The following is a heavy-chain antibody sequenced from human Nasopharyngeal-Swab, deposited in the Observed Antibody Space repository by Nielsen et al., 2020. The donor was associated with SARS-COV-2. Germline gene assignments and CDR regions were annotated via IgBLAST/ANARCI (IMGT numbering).Heavy chain of an antibody. Sequence: GESLKISCAASGLTFSTYAMTWVRQAPGKGLEWLSTMSGSGSGTYYADSVKGRFTISRDNSKSTLYLQMDSLRAEDTAIYYCANARIGYSRYDFPLGWFDPWGQGTLVSVSS. V-gene: IGHV3-23*01. J-gene: IGHJ5*02. CDR1: GLTFSTYA. CDR3: ANARIGYSRYDFPLGWFDP. D-gene: IGHD5-12*01. CDR2: MSGSGSGT.